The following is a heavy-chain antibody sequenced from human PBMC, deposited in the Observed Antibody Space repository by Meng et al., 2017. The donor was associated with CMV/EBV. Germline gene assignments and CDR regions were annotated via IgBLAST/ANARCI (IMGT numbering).Heavy chain of an antibody. CDR3: ARGAIAAADTSYYGMDV. Sequence: SQTLSLTCAVYGGSFSGYYWSWLRQPPGKGLEWIGEINHSGSTNYNPSLKSRVTISVDTSKNQFSLKLSSVTAADTAVYYCARGAIAAADTSYYGMDVWGQGTTVTVSS. J-gene: IGHJ6*02. CDR1: GGSFSGYY. D-gene: IGHD6-13*01. CDR2: INHSGST. V-gene: IGHV4-34*01.